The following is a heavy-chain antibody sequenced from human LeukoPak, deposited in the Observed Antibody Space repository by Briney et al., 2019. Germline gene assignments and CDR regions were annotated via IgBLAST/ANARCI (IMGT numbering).Heavy chain of an antibody. CDR1: GDSISGDY. J-gene: IGHJ3*02. CDR3: ARDSTLDDAFDI. CDR2: ISHSGSA. V-gene: IGHV4-59*01. Sequence: SETLSLTCSVSGDSISGDYWTWIRQPPGRELEWIGYISHSGSAKYNPSLKSRVTISVDTSKNQFSLKLSSVTAADTAVYYCARDSTLDDAFDIWGQGTMVTVSS.